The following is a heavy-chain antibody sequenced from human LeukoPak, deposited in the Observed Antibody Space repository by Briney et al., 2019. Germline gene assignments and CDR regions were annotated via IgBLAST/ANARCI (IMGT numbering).Heavy chain of an antibody. CDR1: GFTFSNYW. CDR3: ARGALIAPGDP. J-gene: IGHJ5*02. D-gene: IGHD3-16*01. CDR2: INSDGSST. Sequence: PGRSLRLSCAASGFTFSNYWMHWVRQTPGKGLVWVSRINSDGSSTTYADSVKGRFTISRDNAKKTLYLQMNSLRAEDTAVYYCARGALIAPGDPWGQGTLVTVSS. V-gene: IGHV3-74*01.